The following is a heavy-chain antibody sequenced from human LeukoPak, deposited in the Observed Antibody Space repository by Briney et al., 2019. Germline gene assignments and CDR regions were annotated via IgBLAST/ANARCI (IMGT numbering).Heavy chain of an antibody. Sequence: QPGGSLRLSCAASGFTFSSYWMSWVRQAPGKGLEWVANIKQDGSEKFYVDSVRGRFTIARDNGENSLYLQMSRRRAEDTAVYYCVRDTYAGSWHSGWFDPWGQGTLVTVSS. D-gene: IGHD2-2*01. CDR3: VRDTYAGSWHSGWFDP. J-gene: IGHJ5*02. CDR2: IKQDGSEK. V-gene: IGHV3-7*01. CDR1: GFTFSSYW.